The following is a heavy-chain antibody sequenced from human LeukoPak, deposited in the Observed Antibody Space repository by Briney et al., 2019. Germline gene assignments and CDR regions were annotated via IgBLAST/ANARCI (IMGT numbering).Heavy chain of an antibody. V-gene: IGHV1-69-2*01. CDR2: VDPEDGET. CDR3: ATTKGYCSSTSCYKAFDI. D-gene: IGHD2-2*01. J-gene: IGHJ3*02. Sequence: GASVKISCKASGYTFTDYYMHWVQQAPGKGLEWMGRVDPEDGETIYAEKFQDRVTITADTSTDTAYMELSSLRSEDTAVYYCATTKGYCSSTSCYKAFDIWGQGTMVTVSS. CDR1: GYTFTDYY.